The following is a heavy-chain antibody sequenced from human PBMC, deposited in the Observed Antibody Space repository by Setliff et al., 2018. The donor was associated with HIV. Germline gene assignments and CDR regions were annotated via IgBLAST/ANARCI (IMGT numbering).Heavy chain of an antibody. Sequence: GGSLRLSCAASGFTFSSYWMHWARQAPGKGLVWVSRINSDGSSTSYADSVKGRFTISRDNAKNTLYLQMNSLRAEDTAVYYCARSRLLNPIYYYYMDVWGKGTTVTVSS. CDR2: INSDGSST. CDR3: ARSRLLNPIYYYYMDV. V-gene: IGHV3-74*01. J-gene: IGHJ6*03. CDR1: GFTFSSYW. D-gene: IGHD3-22*01.